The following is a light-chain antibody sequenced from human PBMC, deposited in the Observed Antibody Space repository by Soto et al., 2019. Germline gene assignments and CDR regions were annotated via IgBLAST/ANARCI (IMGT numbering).Light chain of an antibody. Sequence: IQMTQSPSSLSASVGDTVPITCRASQNVDSYLNWYQQRPGKAPKLLIHDASSLQSGVSSRYSGRGSGTDFALTINSLQPEDFATIYCQQTYTTPWTFGQGTMVDI. V-gene: IGKV1-39*01. CDR1: QNVDSY. CDR2: DAS. J-gene: IGKJ1*01. CDR3: QQTYTTPWT.